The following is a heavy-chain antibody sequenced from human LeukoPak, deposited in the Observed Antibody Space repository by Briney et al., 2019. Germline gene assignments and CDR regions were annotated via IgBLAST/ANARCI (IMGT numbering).Heavy chain of an antibody. V-gene: IGHV3-48*02. CDR3: AREPYYYDSSGYYDY. D-gene: IGHD3-22*01. Sequence: GALRLSCAASGFTFSSYSMNWVRQAPGKGLEWVSYISSSSSTIYYADSVKGRFTISRDNAKNSLCLQMNSLRDEDTAVYYCAREPYYYDSSGYYDYWGQGTLVTVSS. J-gene: IGHJ4*02. CDR2: ISSSSSTI. CDR1: GFTFSSYS.